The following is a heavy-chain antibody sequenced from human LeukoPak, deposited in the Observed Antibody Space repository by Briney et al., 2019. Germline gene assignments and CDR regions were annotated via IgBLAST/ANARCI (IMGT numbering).Heavy chain of an antibody. CDR3: ARDFTIFRMTHPGDY. CDR1: GYTFTSYY. Sequence: GASVKVSCKASGYTFTSYYIHWVRQAPGQGLEWMGIINPSGGSTSYAQKFQGRVTMTRDTSTSTVYMELSSLRSEDTAVYYCARDFTIFRMTHPGDYWDQGTLVTVSS. V-gene: IGHV1-46*01. CDR2: INPSGGST. D-gene: IGHD3-3*01. J-gene: IGHJ4*02.